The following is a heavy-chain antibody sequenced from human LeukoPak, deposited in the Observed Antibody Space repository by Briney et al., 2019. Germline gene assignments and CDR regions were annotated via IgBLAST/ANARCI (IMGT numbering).Heavy chain of an antibody. CDR2: IKYDGSAT. Sequence: GGSLRLSCTASGFTFRNYSMNWVRQAPGKGLVWVSHIKYDGSATNYADSVKGRFTISRDNAKNTLYLQMNSLRAEDTAVYYCVSGSLQSGYNFDYWGQGALVTVSS. V-gene: IGHV3-74*01. J-gene: IGHJ4*02. CDR1: GFTFRNYS. CDR3: VSGSLQSGYNFDY. D-gene: IGHD3-3*01.